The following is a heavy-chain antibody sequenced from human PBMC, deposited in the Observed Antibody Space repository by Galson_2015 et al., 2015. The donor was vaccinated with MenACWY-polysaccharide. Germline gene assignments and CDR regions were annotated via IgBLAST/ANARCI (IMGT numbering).Heavy chain of an antibody. CDR3: ANPVLSTRRTNDVDF. CDR2: VSGSGASK. Sequence: SLRLSCAVSGFTFSSYPMSWVRQAPGKGLEWVSGVSGSGASKYYADSVKGRFTIYRDNSKNTLYLQMNSLTAADTAVYYCANPVLSTRRTNDVDFWGQGTLVTVSS. D-gene: IGHD5/OR15-5a*01. J-gene: IGHJ4*02. V-gene: IGHV3-23*01. CDR1: GFTFSSYP.